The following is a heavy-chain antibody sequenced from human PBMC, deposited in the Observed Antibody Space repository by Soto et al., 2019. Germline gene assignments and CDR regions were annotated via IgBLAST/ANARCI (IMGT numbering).Heavy chain of an antibody. CDR3: AKDHRSRSVRSFDY. D-gene: IGHD6-6*01. Sequence: SLRLSGSASLFTFSSYGMHCVRQAPGKGLEWVAVISYDGSNKYYADSVKGRFTISRDNSKNTLYLQMNSLRAEATAVYYCAKDHRSRSVRSFDYWGQGTLVTVSS. CDR2: ISYDGSNK. V-gene: IGHV3-30*18. CDR1: LFTFSSYG. J-gene: IGHJ4*02.